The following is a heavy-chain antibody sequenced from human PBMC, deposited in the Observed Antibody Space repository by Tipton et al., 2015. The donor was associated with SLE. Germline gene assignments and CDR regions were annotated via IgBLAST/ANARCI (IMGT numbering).Heavy chain of an antibody. J-gene: IGHJ3*02. Sequence: TLSLTCSVSGASISSHCWSWIRQPPGKGLEWIGYIYYSGSTNYNASLKSRVTISGDTSRNQSSLRLTSVTAADTALYFCARQNAYDFAFDIWGLGTMVTVSS. V-gene: IGHV4-59*08. CDR1: GASISSHC. CDR3: ARQNAYDFAFDI. CDR2: IYYSGST. D-gene: IGHD3-3*01.